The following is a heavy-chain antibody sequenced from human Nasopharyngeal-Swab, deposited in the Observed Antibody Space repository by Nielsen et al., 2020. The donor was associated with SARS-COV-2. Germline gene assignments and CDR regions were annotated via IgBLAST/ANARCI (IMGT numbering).Heavy chain of an antibody. D-gene: IGHD3-3*01. CDR1: GFTFNNYN. J-gene: IGHJ6*02. CDR2: IRSSSGYI. V-gene: IGHV3-21*01. CDR3: ARDGLDYDFWSAYFMDV. Sequence: GESLKISCAASGFTFNNYNFNWVRQAPGKGLEWVSSIRSSSGYIYYADSVKGRFTISRDNAKNSLYLQMNSLRAEDTAVYYCARDGLDYDFWSAYFMDVWGQGTTVTVSS.